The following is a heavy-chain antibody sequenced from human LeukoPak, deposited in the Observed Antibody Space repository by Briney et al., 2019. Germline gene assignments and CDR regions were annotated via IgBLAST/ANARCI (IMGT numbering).Heavy chain of an antibody. J-gene: IGHJ4*02. CDR2: ISWNSGSI. V-gene: IGHV3-9*01. CDR3: AKGDTFGSGWYGGVDY. Sequence: GRSLRLSCAASGFTFDDYAMHWVRRAPGKGLEWVSGISWNSGSIGYADSVKGRFTISRDNAKNSLYLQMNSLRAEDTALYYCAKGDTFGSGWYGGVDYWGQGTLVTVSS. D-gene: IGHD6-19*01. CDR1: GFTFDDYA.